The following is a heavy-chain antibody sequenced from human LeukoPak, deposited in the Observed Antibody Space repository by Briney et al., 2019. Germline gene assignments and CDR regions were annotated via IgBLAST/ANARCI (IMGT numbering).Heavy chain of an antibody. CDR2: INPNSGGT. D-gene: IGHD3-22*01. V-gene: IGHV1-2*02. CDR3: ARDQYYYDSSGYS. CDR1: GYTFTGYY. J-gene: IGHJ5*02. Sequence: GASVKVSCKASGYTFTGYYMHWVRQAPGQGLEWMGWINPNSGGTNYAQKLQGRVTMTTDTSTSTAYMELRSLRSDDTAVYYCARDQYYYDSSGYSWGQGTLVTVSS.